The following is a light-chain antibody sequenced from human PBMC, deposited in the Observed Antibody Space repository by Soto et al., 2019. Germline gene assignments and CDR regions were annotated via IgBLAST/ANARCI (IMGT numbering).Light chain of an antibody. CDR3: QQYYSAPWT. Sequence: DIVMTQSPDSLAVSLGERATINCKSSQIILYSSNNKNHLAWYQQKAGQPPKLLIYWASTRESGVPDRFSGSGSGTDFTLTISSLQAEDVAVYYCQQYYSAPWTFGQGTKVDIK. J-gene: IGKJ1*01. CDR2: WAS. V-gene: IGKV4-1*01. CDR1: QIILYSSNNKNH.